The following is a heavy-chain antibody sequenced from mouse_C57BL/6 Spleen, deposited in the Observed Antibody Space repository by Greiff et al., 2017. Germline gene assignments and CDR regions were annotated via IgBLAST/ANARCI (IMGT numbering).Heavy chain of an antibody. D-gene: IGHD1-2*01. CDR1: GYTFTDHT. V-gene: IGHV1-78*01. J-gene: IGHJ1*03. CDR3: ARAPPTAWHFDF. Sequence: VQVQQSDAELVKPGASVKISCEVSGYTFTDHTIHWMKQRPEQGLEWIGYIYPSDGSTKYNEKFKGQATLTADKSSSTAYMQLNSLTSEDSAVYLCARAPPTAWHFDFWGTGTTLTVSS. CDR2: IYPSDGST.